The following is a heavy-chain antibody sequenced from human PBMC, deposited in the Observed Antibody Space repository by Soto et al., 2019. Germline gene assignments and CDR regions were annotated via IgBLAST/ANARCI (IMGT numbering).Heavy chain of an antibody. CDR3: TSGIVPISY. CDR1: GFIVSSNY. J-gene: IGHJ4*02. Sequence: EVQLVESGGCLIQPGGYLRLSCAASGFIVSSNYMTWVRQAPGKGLEWVSVIYSGGSTYYADSVKGRFTISRDNSKNTVYLQMNSLRVRDTAVYYCTSGIVPISYWGQGTLVTVSS. V-gene: IGHV3-53*01. D-gene: IGHD2-21*01. CDR2: IYSGGST.